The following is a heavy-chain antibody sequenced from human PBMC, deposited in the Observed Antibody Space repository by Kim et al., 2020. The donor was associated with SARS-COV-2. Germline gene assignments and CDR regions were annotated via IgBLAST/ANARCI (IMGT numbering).Heavy chain of an antibody. CDR1: GGTFSNYA. Sequence: SVKVSCKASGGTFSNYAISWVRQAPGQGLEWMGRIIPILNIANYAQKFQGRVTITADKSTSTAYMELSSLRSEDTAVYYCSSERPDYYDSSGYSEMNRFDPWGQGTLVTVSS. D-gene: IGHD3-22*01. CDR3: SSERPDYYDSSGYSEMNRFDP. V-gene: IGHV1-69*04. CDR2: IIPILNIA. J-gene: IGHJ5*02.